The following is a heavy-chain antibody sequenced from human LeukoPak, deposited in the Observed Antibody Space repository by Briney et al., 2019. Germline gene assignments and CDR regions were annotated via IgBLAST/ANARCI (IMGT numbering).Heavy chain of an antibody. CDR3: ARDSGSYLGDY. J-gene: IGHJ4*02. D-gene: IGHD1-26*01. CDR2: IYSGGST. Sequence: GGSLRLSCAASGFTVSSNYMSWVRQAPGRGLEWVSVIYSGGSTYYADSVKGRFTISRDNAKNSLYLQMNSLRAEDTAVYYCARDSGSYLGDYWGQGTLVTVSS. CDR1: GFTVSSNY. V-gene: IGHV3-53*01.